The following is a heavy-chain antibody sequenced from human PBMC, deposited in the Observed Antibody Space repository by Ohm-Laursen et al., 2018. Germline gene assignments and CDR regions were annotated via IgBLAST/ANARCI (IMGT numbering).Heavy chain of an antibody. J-gene: IGHJ4*02. Sequence: SLRLSCAASGFTFDDYAMHWVRQAPGKGLEWVANITHDGHETFYVDSVKGRFTISRDNAKNSLYLQMNSLRAEDTAVYYCVLGEWLDYWGQGTLVTVSS. CDR3: VLGEWLDY. CDR2: ITHDGHET. D-gene: IGHD3-16*01. V-gene: IGHV3-7*01. CDR1: GFTFDDYA.